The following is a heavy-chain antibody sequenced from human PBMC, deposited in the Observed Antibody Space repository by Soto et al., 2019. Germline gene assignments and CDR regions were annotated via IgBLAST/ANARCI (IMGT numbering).Heavy chain of an antibody. J-gene: IGHJ4*02. Sequence: SETLSLTCTVSAGSISSSSYYWGWIRQPPGKGLEWIGSIYYSGSTYYNPSLKSRVTISVDTSKNQFSLKLSSVTAADTAAYYCARQHYDFWSGPANYFDYWGPGTLVTISS. V-gene: IGHV4-39*01. CDR1: AGSISSSSYY. CDR3: ARQHYDFWSGPANYFDY. CDR2: IYYSGST. D-gene: IGHD3-3*01.